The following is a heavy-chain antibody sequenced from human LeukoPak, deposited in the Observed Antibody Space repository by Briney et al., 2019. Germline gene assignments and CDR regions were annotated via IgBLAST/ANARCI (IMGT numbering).Heavy chain of an antibody. CDR1: GFTVITND. J-gene: IGHJ4*02. D-gene: IGHD3-16*01. V-gene: IGHV3-53*01. CDR2: LYSDGNT. CDR3: ARGVEXLAANTLAY. Sequence: GGSLRLSCAASGFTVITNDMTWVRQAPGKGLEWVSVLYSDGNTKYSDSVQGRFTISRDNSKNTLYLEMNSLSPDDTAGYYCARGVEXLAANTLAYWGQGTLVTVSS.